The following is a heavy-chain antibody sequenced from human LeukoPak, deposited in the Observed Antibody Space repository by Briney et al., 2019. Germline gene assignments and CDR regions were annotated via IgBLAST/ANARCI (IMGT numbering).Heavy chain of an antibody. CDR2: INPSGGTT. V-gene: IGHV1-46*01. CDR1: GYTFINYY. D-gene: IGHD2-2*02. J-gene: IGHJ4*02. Sequence: ASVKVSCKASGYTFINYYMHWVRQAPGQGLEWMGIINPSGGTTTYPQKFQGRVTMTSDTSTSTVYMELSSLRSEDTAVYYCARKNCSSTSCYNFFDYWGQGTLVTVSS. CDR3: ARKNCSSTSCYNFFDY.